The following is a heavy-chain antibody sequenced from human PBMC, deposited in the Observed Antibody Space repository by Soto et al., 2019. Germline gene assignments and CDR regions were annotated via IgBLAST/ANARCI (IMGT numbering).Heavy chain of an antibody. CDR1: GFTFSTYG. CDR3: VKGATGGPRGYFDL. CDR2: TSYDGSNK. J-gene: IGHJ2*01. V-gene: IGHV3-30*18. Sequence: QVQVVESGGGVVQPGRSLRLSCAASGFTFSTYGMHWVRQAPGKGLEWVAVTSYDGSNKYYADSVKGRFTISRDNSKNPLYVQMNSLRAEDTAVYYCVKGATGGPRGYFDLWGRGTLVTVSS. D-gene: IGHD3-16*01.